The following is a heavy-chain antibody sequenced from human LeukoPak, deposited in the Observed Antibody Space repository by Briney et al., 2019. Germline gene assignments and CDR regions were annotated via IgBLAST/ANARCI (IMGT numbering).Heavy chain of an antibody. Sequence: SETLSLTCAVYGGSFSGYYWSWIRQPPGKGLEWIGEINHSGSTNYNPSLKGRVTISVDTSKNQFSLKLSSVTAADTAVYYCARGRGVTTFHQGGDYWGQGTLVTVSS. CDR1: GGSFSGYY. J-gene: IGHJ4*02. CDR3: ARGRGVTTFHQGGDY. CDR2: INHSGST. D-gene: IGHD4-17*01. V-gene: IGHV4-34*01.